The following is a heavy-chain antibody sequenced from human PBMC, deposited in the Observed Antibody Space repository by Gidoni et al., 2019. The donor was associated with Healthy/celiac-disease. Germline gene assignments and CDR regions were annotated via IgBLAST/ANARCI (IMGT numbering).Heavy chain of an antibody. CDR2: ISGSGGST. CDR3: AKDLSGGSCHLA. D-gene: IGHD2-15*01. J-gene: IGHJ5*02. CDR1: GFTFSSYA. V-gene: IGHV3-23*01. Sequence: EVQLLESGGGLVQPGGSLRLSCAASGFTFSSYAMSWVRQAPGQGLEWVSAISGSGGSTYYADSVKGRFTISRDNSKNTLYLQMNSLRAEDTAVYYCAKDLSGGSCHLAWGQGTLVTVSS.